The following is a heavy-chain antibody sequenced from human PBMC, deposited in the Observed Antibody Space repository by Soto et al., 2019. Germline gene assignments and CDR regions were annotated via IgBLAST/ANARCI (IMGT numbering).Heavy chain of an antibody. CDR1: GGSISSSSYY. J-gene: IGHJ5*02. CDR3: ASTLYSSSWYNWFDP. D-gene: IGHD6-13*01. CDR2: IYYSGST. Sequence: SETLSLTCTVSGGSISSSSYYWVWIRQPPGKGLEWIGSIYYSGSTYYNPSLKSRVTISVDTSKNQFSLKLSSVTAADTAVYYCASTLYSSSWYNWFDPWGQGTLVTVSS. V-gene: IGHV4-39*01.